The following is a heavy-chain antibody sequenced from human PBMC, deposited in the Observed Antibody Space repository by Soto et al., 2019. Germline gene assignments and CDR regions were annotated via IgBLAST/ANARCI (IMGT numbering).Heavy chain of an antibody. CDR2: TVANNGYT. CDR1: GYAFTSFG. D-gene: IGHD3-3*01. V-gene: IGHV1-18*01. J-gene: IGHJ6*02. CDR3: AILEWLLYGGNYYYGMDV. Sequence: ASVKVSFKASGYAFTSFGISWVRQAPGQGLEWMGWTVANNGYTKYAQKFQGRVTITRDTSASTAYMELSSLRSEDTAVYYCAILEWLLYGGNYYYGMDVWGQGTTVTVSS.